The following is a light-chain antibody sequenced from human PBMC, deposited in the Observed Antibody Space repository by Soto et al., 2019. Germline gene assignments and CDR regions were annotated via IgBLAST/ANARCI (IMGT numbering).Light chain of an antibody. CDR3: QQYGSSST. J-gene: IGKJ5*01. CDR2: GAS. CDR1: QSVSSN. V-gene: IGKV3-15*01. Sequence: EIVMAQSPATLSLSPGERATLSCRASQSVSSNLAWYQQKPGQAPRLLIYGASTRATGIPARFSGSGSGTEFTLTISSLQSEDFAVYYCQQYGSSSTFGQGTRLEIK.